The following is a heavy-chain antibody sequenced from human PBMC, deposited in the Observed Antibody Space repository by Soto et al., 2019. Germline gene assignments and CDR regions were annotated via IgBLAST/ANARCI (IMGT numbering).Heavy chain of an antibody. Sequence: PSQTLSLTCAISGDSVSSNSAAWNWIRPSPSRGLEWLGRTYYRSKWYNDYAVSVKSRITIDPDTSKNQFSLQLNSVTPEDAAVYYCARGLESQLELIWFGPWGQGTLVTVSS. CDR3: ARGLESQLELIWFGP. D-gene: IGHD1-1*01. CDR2: TYYRSKWYN. CDR1: GDSVSSNSAA. J-gene: IGHJ5*02. V-gene: IGHV6-1*01.